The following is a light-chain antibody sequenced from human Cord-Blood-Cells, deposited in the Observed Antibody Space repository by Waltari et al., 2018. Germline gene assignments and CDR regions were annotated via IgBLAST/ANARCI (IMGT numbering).Light chain of an antibody. CDR2: LGS. J-gene: IGKJ3*01. Sequence: DIVMTQSPLSLPVTPGEPASISCRSSQSLLHSNGYNYLDWYLQKPGQSPQLLIYLGSNRASGVPDRFSGSGSGTDFTLKISRVEAEDVGFYYCMQALQTQFTFGPGTKVDIK. CDR1: QSLLHSNGYNY. V-gene: IGKV2-28*01. CDR3: MQALQTQFT.